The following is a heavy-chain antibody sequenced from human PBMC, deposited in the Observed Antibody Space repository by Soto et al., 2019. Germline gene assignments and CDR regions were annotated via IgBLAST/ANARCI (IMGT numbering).Heavy chain of an antibody. CDR2: ISYDGSNK. V-gene: IGHV3-30*18. D-gene: IGHD3-10*01. CDR3: AKFTLGSDADY. CDR1: GFTFSSYG. Sequence: QVQLVESGGGVDQPGRSLRLSCAASGFTFSSYGMHWVRQAPGKGLEWVAVISYDGSNKYYADSVKGRFTISRDNSKNTLYLQMNSLRAEDTAVYYCAKFTLGSDADYWGQGTLVTVSS. J-gene: IGHJ4*02.